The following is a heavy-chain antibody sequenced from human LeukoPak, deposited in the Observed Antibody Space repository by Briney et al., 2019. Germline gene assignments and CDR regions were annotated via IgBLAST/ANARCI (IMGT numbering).Heavy chain of an antibody. D-gene: IGHD2-15*01. V-gene: IGHV4-59*01. Sequence: SETLSLTCTVSGGSISNYYWSWIRQPPGKGLEWIGYIYYSGSTKYNPSLKSRVTISGDTSKKKFSLKLRSVTAADTAVYYCARASDCSGGSCYSTSWFDPWGQGTLVTVSS. J-gene: IGHJ5*02. CDR1: GGSISNYY. CDR3: ARASDCSGGSCYSTSWFDP. CDR2: IYYSGST.